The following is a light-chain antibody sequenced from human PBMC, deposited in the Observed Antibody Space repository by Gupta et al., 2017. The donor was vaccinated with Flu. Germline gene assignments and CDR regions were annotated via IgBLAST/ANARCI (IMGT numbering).Light chain of an antibody. CDR3: VQGTSRPGT. CDR2: RAS. V-gene: IGKV4-1*01. Sequence: SMGGRAASICRSSRRRFVYSDGNNYLTWYQQRPGQPPRLLIYRASNRESGVPDRFSGSGSGTDFTLTISRVEAEDVAVYYCVQGTSRPGTFGQGTKVEIK. CDR1: RRRFVYSDGNNY. J-gene: IGKJ1*01.